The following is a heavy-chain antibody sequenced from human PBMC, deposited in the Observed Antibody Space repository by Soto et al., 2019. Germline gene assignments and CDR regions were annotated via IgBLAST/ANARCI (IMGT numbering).Heavy chain of an antibody. CDR1: GLTFSSYA. Sequence: EVQLLESGGGLVQPGWSLRLSCAASGLTFSSYAMSWVRQAPGKGLEWVSAISAGGGATYYADSVKGRFTISRDNSLNTRYLQMNSLRAEDTDVYYCAKLFSDYIWGRYLSYFDHWGQGTLVTVSS. CDR3: AKLFSDYIWGRYLSYFDH. J-gene: IGHJ4*02. CDR2: ISAGGGAT. D-gene: IGHD3-16*01. V-gene: IGHV3-23*01.